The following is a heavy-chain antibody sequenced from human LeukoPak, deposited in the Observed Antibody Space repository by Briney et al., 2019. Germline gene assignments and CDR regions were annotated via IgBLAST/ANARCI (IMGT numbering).Heavy chain of an antibody. D-gene: IGHD4-23*01. CDR3: ARGDGGNSDWFDP. CDR1: GFTFSSYS. J-gene: IGHJ5*02. Sequence: GGSLRLSCAASGFTFSSYSMNWVRQAPGKGLEWVSSISSSSSHIYYADSVRGRFTISRDNAKNSLFLQMNSLRGEDTAVYYCARGDGGNSDWFDPWGQGTLVTVSS. CDR2: ISSSSSHI. V-gene: IGHV3-21*01.